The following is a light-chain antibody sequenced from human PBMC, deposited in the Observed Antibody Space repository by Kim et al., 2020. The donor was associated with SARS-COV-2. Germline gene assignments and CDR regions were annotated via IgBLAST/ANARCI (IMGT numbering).Light chain of an antibody. CDR1: QSISSH. Sequence: ASVGDRVTITCRTTQSISSHLNWYQQKPGRTPKLLISAASTLQGGVPSRFSGSGSETDFTLTISSLQPDDFATYFCQQSYISPFTFGPGTKVDIK. J-gene: IGKJ3*01. CDR2: AAS. V-gene: IGKV1-39*01. CDR3: QQSYISPFT.